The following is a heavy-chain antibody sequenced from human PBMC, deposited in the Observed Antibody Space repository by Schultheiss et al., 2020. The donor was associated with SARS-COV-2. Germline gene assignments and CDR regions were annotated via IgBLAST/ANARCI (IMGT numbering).Heavy chain of an antibody. D-gene: IGHD3-22*01. V-gene: IGHV3-66*01. Sequence: GGSLRLSCAASGFTFSSYAMSWVRQAPGKGLEWVSVISSGGTTYYADSVKGRFTISRDNAKNSLYLQMNSLRAEDTAVYYCARDEGASSGYLDYWGQGTLVTVSS. CDR2: ISSGGTT. J-gene: IGHJ4*02. CDR1: GFTFSSYA. CDR3: ARDEGASSGYLDY.